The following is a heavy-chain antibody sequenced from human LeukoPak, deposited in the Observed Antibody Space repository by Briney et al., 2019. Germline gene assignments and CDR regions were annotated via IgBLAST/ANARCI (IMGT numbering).Heavy chain of an antibody. Sequence: GGFLRLSCAASGFPFSTYAMTWVRQPPGKGLEWVWAISASGSQTYHADSVKGRFSISRDHSKKPLYLQVTSLRADDTAIYFCSNREYKAAWGQGNRVTVSS. CDR2: ISASGSQT. V-gene: IGHV3-23*01. CDR1: GFPFSTYA. D-gene: IGHD2/OR15-2a*01. CDR3: SNREYKAA. J-gene: IGHJ5*02.